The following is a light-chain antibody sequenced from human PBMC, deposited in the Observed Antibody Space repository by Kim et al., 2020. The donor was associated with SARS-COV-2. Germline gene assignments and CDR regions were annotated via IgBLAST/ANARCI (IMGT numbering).Light chain of an antibody. CDR1: SSNIGNNY. CDR3: GTWDSSLFFWV. CDR2: DNN. Sequence: QSVLTQPPSVSAAPGQKVTISCSGSSSNIGNNYVSWYQQLPGTAPKLLIYDNNKRPSGIPDRFSGSKSGTSATLGITGLQTGDEADYYCGTWDSSLFFWVFGGGTQLTVL. V-gene: IGLV1-51*01. J-gene: IGLJ3*02.